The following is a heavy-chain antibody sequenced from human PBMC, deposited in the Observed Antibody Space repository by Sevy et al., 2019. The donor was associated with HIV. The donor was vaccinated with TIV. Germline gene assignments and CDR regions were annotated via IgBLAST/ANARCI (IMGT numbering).Heavy chain of an antibody. CDR3: ARDRDRGYFDP. V-gene: IGHV1-69*13. Sequence: ASVKVSCKTSGGTFSGYSISWLRQAPGQGLECMGGIIAISGTTNYVQRFQGRITITADVSTRTVYMELRSLRIEDTAIYFCARDRDRGYFDPWGQGTLVTVSS. CDR2: IIAISGTT. J-gene: IGHJ5*02. D-gene: IGHD6-13*01. CDR1: GGTFSGYS.